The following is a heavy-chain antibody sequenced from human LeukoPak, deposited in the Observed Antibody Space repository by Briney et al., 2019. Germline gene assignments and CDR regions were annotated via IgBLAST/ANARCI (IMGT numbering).Heavy chain of an antibody. CDR1: GYTFTSYY. CDR3: ARPCGHYYDSSGYYLCY. Sequence: GASVKVSCKASGYTFTSYYMHWVRQAPGQGLEWMGIINPSGGSTSYAQKFQGRVTMTRDTSTSTVYMELSSLRSEDTAVYYCARPCGHYYDSSGYYLCYWGQGTLVTVSS. V-gene: IGHV1-46*01. D-gene: IGHD3-22*01. J-gene: IGHJ4*02. CDR2: INPSGGST.